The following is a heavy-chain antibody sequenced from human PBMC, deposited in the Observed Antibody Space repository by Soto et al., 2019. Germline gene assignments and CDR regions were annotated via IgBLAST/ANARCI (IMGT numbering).Heavy chain of an antibody. CDR3: AGGVVVTAATYFDY. V-gene: IGHV4-59*01. CDR1: GGSISSYY. CDR2: IYYSGST. D-gene: IGHD2-21*02. J-gene: IGHJ4*02. Sequence: SETLSLTCTVSGGSISSYYWSWIRQPPGKGLEWIGYIYYSGSTDYNPSLKSRVTISVDTSKNQFSLKLSSVTAADTAVYYCAGGVVVTAATYFDYWGQGTPVTVSS.